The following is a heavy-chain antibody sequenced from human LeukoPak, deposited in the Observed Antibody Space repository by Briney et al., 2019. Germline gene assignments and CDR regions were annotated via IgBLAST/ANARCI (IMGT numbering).Heavy chain of an antibody. D-gene: IGHD3-22*01. Sequence: ASVKVSCKASGYTLTGYYVHWVRQAPGQGLEWMGWINPDQGDTNYAQKSQGRVTMTRDTSIDTAYMDLTRLRSDDTAIYYCARFSSGHLRESDFWGQGSLVTVSS. CDR1: GYTLTGYY. CDR3: ARFSSGHLRESDF. V-gene: IGHV1-2*02. J-gene: IGHJ4*02. CDR2: INPDQGDT.